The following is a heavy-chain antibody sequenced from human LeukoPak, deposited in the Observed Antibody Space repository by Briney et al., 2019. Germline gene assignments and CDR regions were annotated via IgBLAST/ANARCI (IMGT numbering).Heavy chain of an antibody. CDR3: ARGGSLAVAPHQYNFDY. CDR1: GYTFTTYY. CDR2: INPSGGSI. Sequence: GASVKVSCRASGYTFTTYYMHWVRQAPGQGLEWMGIINPSGGSITYAQNFQGRVTMTRDTSTSAVYMEVSSLRSEDTAVYYCARGGSLAVAPHQYNFDYWGQGTLVTVSS. J-gene: IGHJ4*02. V-gene: IGHV1-46*01. D-gene: IGHD6-19*01.